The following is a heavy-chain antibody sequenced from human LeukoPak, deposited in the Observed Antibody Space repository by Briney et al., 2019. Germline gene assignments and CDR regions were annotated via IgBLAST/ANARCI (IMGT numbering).Heavy chain of an antibody. Sequence: ASVKVSCKASGGTFSSYTISWVRQAPGQGLEWMGRIIPILGIANYAQKFQGRVTITADKSTSTAYMELSSLRSEDTAVHYCAREIDTGYFDYWGQGTLVTVSS. CDR1: GGTFSSYT. D-gene: IGHD3-9*01. CDR2: IIPILGIA. CDR3: AREIDTGYFDY. V-gene: IGHV1-69*04. J-gene: IGHJ4*02.